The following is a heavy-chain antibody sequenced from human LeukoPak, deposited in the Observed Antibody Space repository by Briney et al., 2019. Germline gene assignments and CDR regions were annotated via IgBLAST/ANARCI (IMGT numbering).Heavy chain of an antibody. D-gene: IGHD2-2*02. Sequence: ASVKVSCKASGGTFSSYAISWARQAPGQGLEWMGGIIPIFGTANYAQKFQGRVTITTDESTSTAYMELSSLRSEDTAVYYCARGDCSSTSCYIDYWGQGTLVTVSS. CDR2: IIPIFGTA. CDR3: ARGDCSSTSCYIDY. V-gene: IGHV1-69*05. CDR1: GGTFSSYA. J-gene: IGHJ4*02.